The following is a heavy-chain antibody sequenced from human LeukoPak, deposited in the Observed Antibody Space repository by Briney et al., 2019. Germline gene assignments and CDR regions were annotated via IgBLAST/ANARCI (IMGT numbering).Heavy chain of an antibody. CDR1: GGTFSSYA. V-gene: IGHV1-69*13. CDR2: IIPIFGTA. D-gene: IGHD6-19*01. Sequence: ASVKVSCKASGGTFSSYAISWVRQAPGQGLEWTGGIIPIFGTANYAQKFQGRVTITADESTSTAYMELSSLRSEDTAVYYCARQLLPSSGWHDYWGQGTLVTVSS. CDR3: ARQLLPSSGWHDY. J-gene: IGHJ4*02.